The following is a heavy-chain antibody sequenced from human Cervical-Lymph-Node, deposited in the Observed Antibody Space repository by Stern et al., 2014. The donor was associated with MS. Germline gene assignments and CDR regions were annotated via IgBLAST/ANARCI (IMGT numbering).Heavy chain of an antibody. J-gene: IGHJ6*02. D-gene: IGHD3-22*01. CDR2: IALVFETT. CDR3: ARLDTSGYFYYDMDV. CDR1: GGTFSTYV. V-gene: IGHV1-69*01. Sequence: VHLVESGAEVKKPGSSVKVSCKASGGTFSTYVINWVRQAPGQGLEWMGGIALVFETTNYAQKFQGRVTITADESTSTVYMELSSLRSEDTAVYYCARLDTSGYFYYDMDVWGQGTTVTVSS.